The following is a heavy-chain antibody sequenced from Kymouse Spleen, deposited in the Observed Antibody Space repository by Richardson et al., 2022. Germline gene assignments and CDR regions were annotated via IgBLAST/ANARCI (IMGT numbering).Heavy chain of an antibody. CDR1: GFTFSSYS. CDR3: AREGLLWFGELLNYYGMDV. D-gene: IGHD3-10*01. Sequence: EVQLVESGGGLVKPGGSLRLSCAASGFTFSSYSMNWVRQAPGKGLEWVSSISSSSSYIYYADSVKGRFTISRDNAKNSLYLQMNSLRAEDTAVYYCAREGLLWFGELLNYYGMDVWGQGTTVTVSS. J-gene: IGHJ6*02. CDR2: ISSSSSYI. V-gene: IGHV3-21*03.